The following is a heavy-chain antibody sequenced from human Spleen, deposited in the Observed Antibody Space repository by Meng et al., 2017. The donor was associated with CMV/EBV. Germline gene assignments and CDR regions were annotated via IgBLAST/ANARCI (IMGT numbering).Heavy chain of an antibody. CDR2: ISAYSGNT. CDR1: GYAFTGYY. D-gene: IGHD1-26*01. V-gene: IGHV1-18*04. J-gene: IGHJ6*02. Sequence: ASVKVSCKASGYAFTGYYVHWVRQAPGQGLESMGWISAYSGNTHYAQKLQGRVIMTTDTSTSTVYMELRNLRSDDTAVYYCAWEGSYSGSRYHYGMDVWGQGTTVTVSS. CDR3: AWEGSYSGSRYHYGMDV.